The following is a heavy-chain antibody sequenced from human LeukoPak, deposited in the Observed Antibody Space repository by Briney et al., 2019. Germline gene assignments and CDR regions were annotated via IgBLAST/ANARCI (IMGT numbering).Heavy chain of an antibody. D-gene: IGHD3-10*01. V-gene: IGHV2-70*04. J-gene: IGHJ4*02. CDR3: ARTSRGSGSYYLPFDY. Sequence: SGPTLVNPTQTLTLTCTFSGFSLSTSGMRVSWIRQPPGKALEWLARIDWDDDKFYSTSLKTRLTISKDTSKNQVVLTMTNMDPVDTATYYCARTSRGSGSYYLPFDYWGQGTLVTASS. CDR1: GFSLSTSGMR. CDR2: IDWDDDK.